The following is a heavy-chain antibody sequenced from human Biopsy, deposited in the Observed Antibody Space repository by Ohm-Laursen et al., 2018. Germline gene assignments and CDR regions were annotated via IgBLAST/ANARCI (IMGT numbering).Heavy chain of an antibody. J-gene: IGHJ6*02. CDR3: ARVAGGYAYYYGMDV. CDR1: GYSVTNDYY. Sequence: SETLSLTCAVSGYSVTNDYYWGWIRQPPRKGLEWIGNIYCDGITYYNPSLKFRIAMSEVTSKNQFSLRLTSLTAADTAVYYCARVAGGYAYYYGMDVWGQGTTVIVSS. V-gene: IGHV4-38-2*01. CDR2: IYCDGIT. D-gene: IGHD5-12*01.